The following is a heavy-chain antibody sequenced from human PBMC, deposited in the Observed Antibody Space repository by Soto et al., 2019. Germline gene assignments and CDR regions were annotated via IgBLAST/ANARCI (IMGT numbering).Heavy chain of an antibody. V-gene: IGHV3-72*01. D-gene: IGHD6-19*01. CDR3: TRPQHSSSDWLYY. J-gene: IGHJ4*02. CDR2: AKNKIGHYMT. CDR1: GFMFSDHF. Sequence: EVQLVESGGGLVQPGGSLRLSCAASGFMFSDHFMEWVRQAPGKGLEWVGRAKNKIGHYMTEYAASVKGRFTIAIDESKNSMVLPMTSLETEGTSVYYCTRPQHSSSDWLYYWGQGTLVIVSS.